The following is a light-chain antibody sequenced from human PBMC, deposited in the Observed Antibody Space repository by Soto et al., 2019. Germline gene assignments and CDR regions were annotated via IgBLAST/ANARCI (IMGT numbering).Light chain of an antibody. Sequence: TQSPSTLSESVGDRVTITCRASQSISSWLAWYQQRPGKAPKLLIYAASSLQSGVPSRFSGSGSGTDFTLTISSLQPEDFATYYCQQSYSTPPTFGQGTRLEIK. CDR3: QQSYSTPPT. V-gene: IGKV1-39*01. J-gene: IGKJ5*01. CDR1: QSISSW. CDR2: AAS.